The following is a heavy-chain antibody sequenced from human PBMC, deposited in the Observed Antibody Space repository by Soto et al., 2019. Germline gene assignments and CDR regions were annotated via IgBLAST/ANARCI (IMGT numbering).Heavy chain of an antibody. CDR3: ARERIVLMPTAWFDP. CDR1: GSSIINSAYY. CDR2: IFYSGRV. V-gene: IGHV4-39*02. J-gene: IGHJ5*02. Sequence: PSETLSLTCTVSGSSIINSAYYWAWLRQPPGKGLEWIGNIFYSGRVYYNPSLQGRVTMSVDTSRNQFSLNLRSVTAADTAVYYCARERIVLMPTAWFDPWGRGTMVTVSA. D-gene: IGHD1-1*01.